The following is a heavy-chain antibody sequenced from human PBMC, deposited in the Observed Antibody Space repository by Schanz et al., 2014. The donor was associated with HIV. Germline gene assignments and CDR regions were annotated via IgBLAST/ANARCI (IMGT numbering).Heavy chain of an antibody. D-gene: IGHD6-13*01. CDR1: GGTFINYA. CDR2: IIPLFGTS. J-gene: IGHJ4*02. CDR3: ARDSPVAAGTLDY. V-gene: IGHV1-69*01. Sequence: QVQLVQSGAEVKKPGSSVKVFCRASGGTFINYAFSWVRQAPGQGLEWMGGIIPLFGTSNYAQKFQGRVTITADESTSTAYMELSSLRSEDTAVYYCARDSPVAAGTLDYWGQGTLVTVSS.